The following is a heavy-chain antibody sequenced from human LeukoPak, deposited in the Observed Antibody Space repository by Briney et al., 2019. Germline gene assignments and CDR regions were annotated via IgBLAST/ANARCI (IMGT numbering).Heavy chain of an antibody. Sequence: GGSLRLSCAASGFTFSSYGMHWVRQAPGKGLEWVAFIRYDGSNKYYADSVKGRFTISRDNSKNTLYLQMNSLRAEDTAVYYCAKDGDYYYGSGSYYNDPFDYWGQGTLVTVSS. CDR2: IRYDGSNK. V-gene: IGHV3-30*02. CDR3: AKDGDYYYGSGSYYNDPFDY. D-gene: IGHD3-10*01. J-gene: IGHJ4*02. CDR1: GFTFSSYG.